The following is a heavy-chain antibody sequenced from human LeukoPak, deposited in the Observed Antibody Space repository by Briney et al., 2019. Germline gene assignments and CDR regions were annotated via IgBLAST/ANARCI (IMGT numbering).Heavy chain of an antibody. Sequence: ASVKVSCKASGYIFTGYYMHWVRQAPGQGLEWMGWINPNSGGTNYAQKFQGRVTMTRDTSISTAYMELSRLRSDDTAVYYCARETYYYDSSGYFQSGWFDPWGQGTLVTVSS. CDR2: INPNSGGT. CDR3: ARETYYYDSSGYFQSGWFDP. V-gene: IGHV1-2*02. CDR1: GYIFTGYY. J-gene: IGHJ5*02. D-gene: IGHD3-22*01.